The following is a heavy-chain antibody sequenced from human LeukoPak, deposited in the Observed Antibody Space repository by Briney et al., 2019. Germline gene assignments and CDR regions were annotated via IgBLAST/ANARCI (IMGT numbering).Heavy chain of an antibody. CDR3: ATSHGSGSYYNDY. J-gene: IGHJ4*02. CDR1: GYTFTGYY. CDR2: FDPEDGET. Sequence: GASVKVSCKASGYTFTGYYMHWVRQAPGKGLEWMGGFDPEDGETIYAQKFQGRVTMAEDTSTDTAYMELSSLRSEDTAVYYCATSHGSGSYYNDYWGQGTLVTVSS. D-gene: IGHD3-10*01. V-gene: IGHV1-24*01.